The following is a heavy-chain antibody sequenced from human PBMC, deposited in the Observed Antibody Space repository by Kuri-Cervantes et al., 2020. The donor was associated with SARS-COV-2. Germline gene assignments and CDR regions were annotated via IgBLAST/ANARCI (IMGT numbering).Heavy chain of an antibody. V-gene: IGHV1-2*02. CDR2: VNPNSGGT. D-gene: IGHD5-12*01. CDR1: GYAFTGYY. Sequence: ASVKVSCKASGYAFTGYYMHCVRQAPGQGLEWMGWVNPNSGGTNYAQKFQGRVTMTRDTYISTAYMELSRLRSDDTAVYYCATSPGEWWLRTFDYWGQGSLVTVSS. CDR3: ATSPGEWWLRTFDY. J-gene: IGHJ4*02.